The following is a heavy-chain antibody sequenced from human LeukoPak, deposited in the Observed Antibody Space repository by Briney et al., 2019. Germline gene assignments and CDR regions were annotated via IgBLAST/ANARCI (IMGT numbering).Heavy chain of an antibody. CDR3: ARTPYYYDSSGYLYYFDY. CDR1: GGSISSSGYY. V-gene: IGHV4-39*07. CDR2: LYHSGST. D-gene: IGHD3-22*01. J-gene: IGHJ4*02. Sequence: SETLSLTCTVSGGSISSSGYYWGWIRQPPGKGLEWVGSLYHSGSTYYNPSLKSRVTISINTSKNQFSLKLSSVTAADTAMYYCARTPYYYDSSGYLYYFDYWGQGTLATVSS.